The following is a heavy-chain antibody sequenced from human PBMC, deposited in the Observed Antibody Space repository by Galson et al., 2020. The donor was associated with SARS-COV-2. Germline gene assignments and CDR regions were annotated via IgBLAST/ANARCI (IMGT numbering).Heavy chain of an antibody. J-gene: IGHJ3*02. CDR1: GFTFTSSA. CDR3: AAPSCSSTSCYDAFDI. D-gene: IGHD2-2*01. CDR2: IVVGSGNT. V-gene: IGHV1-58*01. Sequence: SVKVSCKASGFTFTSSAVQWVRQARGQRLEWIGWIVVGSGNTNYAQKFQERVTITRDMSTRTAYMELSSLRSEDTAVYYCAAPSCSSTSCYDAFDIWGQGTMVTVSS.